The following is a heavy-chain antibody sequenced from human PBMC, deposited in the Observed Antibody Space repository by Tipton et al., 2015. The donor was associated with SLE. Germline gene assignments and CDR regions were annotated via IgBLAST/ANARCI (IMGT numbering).Heavy chain of an antibody. Sequence: TLSLTCTVSGGSISSHYWSWIRQPQGKGLEWIGYIYYSGSTNYNASLKSRVTISVDTSKNQFSLKLSSVTAADTAVYYCAAGEPYVSGSPGSFDTWGQGSMVTVSS. CDR2: IYYSGST. V-gene: IGHV4-59*11. CDR1: GGSISSHY. J-gene: IGHJ3*02. D-gene: IGHD3-10*01. CDR3: AAGEPYVSGSPGSFDT.